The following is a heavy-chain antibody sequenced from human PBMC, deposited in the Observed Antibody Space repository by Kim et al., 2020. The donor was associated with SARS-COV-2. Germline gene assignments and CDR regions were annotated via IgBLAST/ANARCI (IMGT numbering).Heavy chain of an antibody. CDR3: ARDPIGSSSDTFDY. V-gene: IGHV4-4*07. Sequence: SETLSLTCTVSGGSISSYYWSWIRQPAGKGLEWIGRIYTSGSTNYNPSLKSRVTMSVDTSKNQFSLKLSSVTAADTAMYYCARDPIGSSSDTFDYWGQGTLVTVSS. D-gene: IGHD6-6*01. CDR1: GGSISSYY. CDR2: IYTSGST. J-gene: IGHJ4*02.